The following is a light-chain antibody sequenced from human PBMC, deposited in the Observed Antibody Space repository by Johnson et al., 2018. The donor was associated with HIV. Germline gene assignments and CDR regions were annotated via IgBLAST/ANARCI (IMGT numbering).Light chain of an antibody. Sequence: QSVLTQPPSVSAAPGQKVTISCSGSSSNIGNNYVSWYQQLPGTAPRLLVYENHRRPSGIPDRFSGSKSGTSATLDITGLQTGDEADYYCGTWDTSLSASYVFGIGTKVTVL. CDR1: SSNIGNNY. J-gene: IGLJ1*01. V-gene: IGLV1-51*02. CDR2: ENH. CDR3: GTWDTSLSASYV.